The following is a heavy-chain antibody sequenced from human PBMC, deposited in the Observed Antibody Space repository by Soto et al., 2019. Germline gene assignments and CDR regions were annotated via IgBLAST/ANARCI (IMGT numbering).Heavy chain of an antibody. V-gene: IGHV6-1*01. CDR2: TYYRSKWYN. D-gene: IGHD5-12*01. J-gene: IGHJ6*02. Sequence: PSPTLSLPCAISGDSVSSNSAAWNWIRQSPSRGLEWLGRTYYRSKWYNDYAVSVKSRITINPDTSKNQFSLQLNSVTPEDTAVYYCARDARDIVATFGGEGYYYYYGMDVWGQGTTVTVSS. CDR1: GDSVSSNSAA. CDR3: ARDARDIVATFGGEGYYYYYGMDV.